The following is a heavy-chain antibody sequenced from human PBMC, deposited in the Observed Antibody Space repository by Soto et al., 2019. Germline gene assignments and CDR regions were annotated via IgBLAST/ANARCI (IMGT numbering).Heavy chain of an antibody. D-gene: IGHD3-22*01. V-gene: IGHV4-59*01. J-gene: IGHJ3*02. CDR3: AREDSGCYLDAFDI. CDR1: GGSISSYY. CDR2: IYYSGST. Sequence: SETLSLTCTVSGGSISSYYWSWIRQPPGKGLEWIGYIYYSGSTNYNPSLKSRVTISVDTSKNQFSLKLSSVTAADTAVYYCAREDSGCYLDAFDIWGQGTMVTVSS.